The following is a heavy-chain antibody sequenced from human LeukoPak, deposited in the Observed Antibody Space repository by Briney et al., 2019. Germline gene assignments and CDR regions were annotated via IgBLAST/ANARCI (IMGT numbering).Heavy chain of an antibody. J-gene: IGHJ3*02. D-gene: IGHD1-26*01. CDR3: GRGWGQWGLAWGFDI. Sequence: ASVTLTFNASASTFTSYDITRIRHATGQGHGRVGWMNPNSGNTGYAQKFQGRVTMTRNTSISTTYMELSSLRSEDTAVYYCGRGWGQWGLAWGFDIWGQGTMVTVSS. V-gene: IGHV1-8*01. CDR2: MNPNSGNT. CDR1: ASTFTSYD.